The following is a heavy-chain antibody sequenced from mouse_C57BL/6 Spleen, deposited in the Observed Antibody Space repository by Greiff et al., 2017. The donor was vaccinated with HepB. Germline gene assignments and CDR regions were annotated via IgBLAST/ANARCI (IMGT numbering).Heavy chain of an antibody. CDR1: GFNIKDDY. CDR2: IDPENGDT. Sequence: EVKLQESGAELVRPGASVKLSCTASGFNIKDDYMHWVKQRPEQGLEWIGWIDPENGDTEYASKFQGKATITADTSSNTAYLQLSSLTSEDTAVYYCTLQLRLRFAYWGQGTLVTVSA. D-gene: IGHD3-2*02. J-gene: IGHJ3*01. V-gene: IGHV14-4*01. CDR3: TLQLRLRFAY.